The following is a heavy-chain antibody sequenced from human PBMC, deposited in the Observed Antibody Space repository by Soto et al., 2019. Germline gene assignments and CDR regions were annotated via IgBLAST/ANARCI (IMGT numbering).Heavy chain of an antibody. Sequence: PGGSLTLSCAASGCTFLPYWMRWVRQAPGKGLVWVSHMNGDGSTIVYADSVKGRFTISRDNAKNTLYLQMNSLRVEDTAVYYCARDRGYPDSFNIWGQGTRVTVSS. V-gene: IGHV3-74*01. CDR2: MNGDGSTI. J-gene: IGHJ3*02. CDR3: ARDRGYPDSFNI. D-gene: IGHD3-10*01. CDR1: GCTFLPYW.